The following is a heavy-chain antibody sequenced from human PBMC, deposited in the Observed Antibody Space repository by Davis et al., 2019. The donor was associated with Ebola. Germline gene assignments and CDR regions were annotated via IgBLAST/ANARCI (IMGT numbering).Heavy chain of an antibody. Sequence: ASVKVSCKAPGYTFTGYYMHWVRQAPGQGLEWMGRINPNSGGTNYAQKFQGRVTMTRDTSISTAYMELSRLRSDDTAVYYCATDLGYCTDGSCYHYHYGLDVWGQGTTVTVSS. V-gene: IGHV1-2*06. CDR3: ATDLGYCTDGSCYHYHYGLDV. CDR1: GYTFTGYY. D-gene: IGHD2-15*01. J-gene: IGHJ6*02. CDR2: INPNSGGT.